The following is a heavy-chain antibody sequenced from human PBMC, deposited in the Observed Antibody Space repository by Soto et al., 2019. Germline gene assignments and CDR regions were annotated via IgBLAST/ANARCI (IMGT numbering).Heavy chain of an antibody. Sequence: SETLSLTCTVAGGSITRRNHYWGWVRQPPGKGLEWVASIHHTGATYYNPSLRSRIKMSIDTSNNRFSLSLASVTAADTATYFRSTYSYCDHNSGYPDSWGQGALVAVSS. CDR2: IHHTGAT. CDR1: GGSITRRNHY. CDR3: STYSYCDHNSGYPDS. V-gene: IGHV4-39*01. J-gene: IGHJ4*02. D-gene: IGHD5-12*01.